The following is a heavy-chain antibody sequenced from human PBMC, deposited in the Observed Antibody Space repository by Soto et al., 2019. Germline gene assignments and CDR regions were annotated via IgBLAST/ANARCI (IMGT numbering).Heavy chain of an antibody. CDR2: ISYDGSNK. D-gene: IGHD2-15*01. V-gene: IGHV3-30-3*01. J-gene: IGHJ4*02. CDR3: AREQRSGYFDY. CDR1: GFTFSSYA. Sequence: GGSLRLSCAASGFTFSSYAMHWVRQAPGKGLEWVAVISYDGSNKYYADSVKGRFTISRDNSKNTLYLQMNSLRAEDTAVYYCAREQRSGYFDYWGQGTLVTVSS.